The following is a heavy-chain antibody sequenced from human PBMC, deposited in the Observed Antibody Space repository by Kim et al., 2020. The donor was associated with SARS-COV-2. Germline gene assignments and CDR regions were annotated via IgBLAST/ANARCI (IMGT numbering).Heavy chain of an antibody. D-gene: IGHD6-13*01. V-gene: IGHV4-59*01. J-gene: IGHJ4*02. CDR1: GGSISSYY. Sequence: SETLSLTCTVSGGSISSYYWSWIRQPPGKGLEWIGYIYYSGSTNYNPSLKSRVTISVDTSKNQFSLKLSSVTAADTAVYYCARAAAGTLVSFDYWGQGTLVTVSS. CDR3: ARAAAGTLVSFDY. CDR2: IYYSGST.